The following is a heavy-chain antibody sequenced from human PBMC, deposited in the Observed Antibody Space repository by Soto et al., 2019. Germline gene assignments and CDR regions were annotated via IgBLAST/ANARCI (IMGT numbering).Heavy chain of an antibody. CDR3: ARGEASMVRGVSNWFDP. CDR2: IYYTGNT. CDR1: GGSISSGGYY. J-gene: IGHJ5*02. V-gene: IGHV4-31*03. Sequence: QVQLQESGPGLVKPSQTLSLTCTVSGGSISSGGYYWSWIRQHPGKGLEGIGYIYYTGNTYYNPSLRSRVTISEDTSKNQFSLKLSSVTAADTAVYYCARGEASMVRGVSNWFDPWGQGTLVTVSS. D-gene: IGHD3-10*01.